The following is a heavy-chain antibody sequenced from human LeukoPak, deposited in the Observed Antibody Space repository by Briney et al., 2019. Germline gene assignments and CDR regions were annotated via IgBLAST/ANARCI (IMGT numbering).Heavy chain of an antibody. J-gene: IGHJ4*02. V-gene: IGHV4-59*08. CDR2: IYYSGST. D-gene: IGHD3-16*02. CDR1: GGSISSYY. CDR3: ARVRTAGLRLGELSN. Sequence: PSETLSLTRTVSGGSISSYYWSWLRQPPGKGLEWIGYIYYSGSTNYNPSLKSRVTISVDTSKNQFSLKLSSVTAADTAVYYCARVRTAGLRLGELSNWGQGTLVTVSS.